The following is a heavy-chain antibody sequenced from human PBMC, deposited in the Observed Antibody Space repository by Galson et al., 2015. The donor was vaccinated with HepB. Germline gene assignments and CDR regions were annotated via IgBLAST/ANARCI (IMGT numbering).Heavy chain of an antibody. CDR1: GYTFAYG. J-gene: IGHJ4*02. V-gene: IGHV1-18*01. CDR2: ISGYNGYT. CDR3: ARGRTTVWSFDF. Sequence: SVKVSCKASGYTFAYGVTWVRQAPGQGLECMGWISGYNGYTKSAEKFQGRVTMTTDTSTNTAYMELRSLTPDDTAVYYCARGRTTVWSFDFWGQGTLVTVSS. D-gene: IGHD2-2*01.